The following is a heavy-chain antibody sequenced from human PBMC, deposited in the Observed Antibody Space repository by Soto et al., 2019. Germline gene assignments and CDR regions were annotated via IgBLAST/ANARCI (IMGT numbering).Heavy chain of an antibody. V-gene: IGHV3-30-3*01. J-gene: IGHJ6*02. CDR2: ISYDGSNK. Sequence: LRLSCAASGFTFSSYAMHWVRQAPGKGLEWVAVISYDGSNKYYADSVKGRFTISRDNSKNTLYLQMNSLRAEDTAVYYCARDGALYYDFWSGYYEGYSYYYGMDVWGQGTTVTV. CDR3: ARDGALYYDFWSGYYEGYSYYYGMDV. D-gene: IGHD3-3*01. CDR1: GFTFSSYA.